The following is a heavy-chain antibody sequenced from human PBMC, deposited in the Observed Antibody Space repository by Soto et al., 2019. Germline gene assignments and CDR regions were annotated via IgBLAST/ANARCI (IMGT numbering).Heavy chain of an antibody. D-gene: IGHD3-22*01. CDR1: GGSISSSSYY. CDR3: ARYYDPPRFTIIVVVTCFDY. V-gene: IGHV4-39*01. Sequence: SETLSLTCTVSGGSISSSSYYWGLIRQPPGKGLEWIGSIYYSGSTYYNPSLKSRVTISVDTSKNQFSLKLSSVTAADTAVYYCARYYDPPRFTIIVVVTCFDYWGQGTLVTVSS. J-gene: IGHJ4*02. CDR2: IYYSGST.